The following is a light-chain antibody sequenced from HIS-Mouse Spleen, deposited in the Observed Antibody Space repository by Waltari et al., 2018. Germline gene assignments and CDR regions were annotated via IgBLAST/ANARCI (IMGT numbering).Light chain of an antibody. J-gene: IGLJ2*01. V-gene: IGLV3-10*01. CDR1: ALPKKY. CDR2: EDS. CDR3: YSTDSSGNHRV. Sequence: SYELTPPPSVSVSPGQTARITCSGDALPKKYAYWYQQKSGQAPVLVIYEDSKRPSGIPEGFSGSSSGTMATLTISGAQVEDEADYYCYSTDSSGNHRVFGGGTKLTVL.